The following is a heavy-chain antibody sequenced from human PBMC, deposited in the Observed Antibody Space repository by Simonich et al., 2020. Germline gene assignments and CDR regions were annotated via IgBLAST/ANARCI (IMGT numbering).Heavy chain of an antibody. D-gene: IGHD6-13*01. CDR2: IWYDGSNK. CDR1: GFTFSSYG. V-gene: IGHV3-30*18. J-gene: IGHJ4*02. CDR3: AKDKGAAASDYFDY. Sequence: GGGVVQPGRSLRLSCAASGFTFSSYGVHWVRQAPGKGLEWVAVIWYDGSNKYYADSVKGRFTISRDNSKNTLYLQMNSLRAEDTAMYYCAKDKGAAASDYFDYWGQGTLVTVSS.